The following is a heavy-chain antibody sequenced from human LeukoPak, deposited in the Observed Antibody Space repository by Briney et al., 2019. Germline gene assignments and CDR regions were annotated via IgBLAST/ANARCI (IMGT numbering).Heavy chain of an antibody. CDR1: GFTFSDYW. CDR2: VNRDGSST. V-gene: IGHV3-74*01. D-gene: IGHD6-13*01. Sequence: PGGSLRLSYAASGFTFSDYWMHWVRQAPGKGLVWVSRVNRDGSSTSYADSVKGRFTISRDNAKNTLSLQMNSLRGEDTAVYYCARDRSVSAAGDTYWGQGTLVTVSS. J-gene: IGHJ4*02. CDR3: ARDRSVSAAGDTY.